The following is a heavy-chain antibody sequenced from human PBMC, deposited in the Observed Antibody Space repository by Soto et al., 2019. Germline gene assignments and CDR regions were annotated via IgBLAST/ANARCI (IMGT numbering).Heavy chain of an antibody. D-gene: IGHD3-3*01. V-gene: IGHV4-59*08. CDR3: ARHSRIFGVVPYYFDY. CDR2: IYYSGST. Sequence: SETLSLTSPVSGGYISSYYWSWIRQPPGKGLEWIGYIYYSGSTNYNPSLKSRVTISVDTSKNQFSLKLSSVTAADTAVYYCARHSRIFGVVPYYFDYWGQGTLVTVSS. CDR1: GGYISSYY. J-gene: IGHJ4*02.